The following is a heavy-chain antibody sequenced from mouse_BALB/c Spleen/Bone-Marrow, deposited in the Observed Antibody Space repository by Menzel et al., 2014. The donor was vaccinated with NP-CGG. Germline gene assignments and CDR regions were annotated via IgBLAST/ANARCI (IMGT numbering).Heavy chain of an antibody. J-gene: IGHJ3*01. D-gene: IGHD2-3*01. CDR1: GYTFTSSW. V-gene: IGHV1S130*01. Sequence: QVQLQQSGSVLVRPGASVKLSCKASGYTFTSSWMHWAKQRPGQGLEWIGEIHPNSGNTNYNEKFKSKATLTVDNSYSTAYMELRSLTSEDSAVYYCARGWLLSWFAYWGQGTLVTVSA. CDR2: IHPNSGNT. CDR3: ARGWLLSWFAY.